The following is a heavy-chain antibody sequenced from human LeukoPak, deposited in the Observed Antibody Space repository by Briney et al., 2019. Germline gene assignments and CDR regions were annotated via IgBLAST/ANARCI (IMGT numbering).Heavy chain of an antibody. Sequence: ASVKVSCRASGYTFTGYYMHWVRQAPGQGLEWMGWINPNSGGTNYAQKFQGRVTMTRDTSISTAYMELSRLRSDDAAVYYCARDRASGHDLRLFDYWGQGTLVTVSS. CDR3: ARDRASGHDLRLFDY. J-gene: IGHJ4*02. D-gene: IGHD5-12*01. V-gene: IGHV1-2*02. CDR2: INPNSGGT. CDR1: GYTFTGYY.